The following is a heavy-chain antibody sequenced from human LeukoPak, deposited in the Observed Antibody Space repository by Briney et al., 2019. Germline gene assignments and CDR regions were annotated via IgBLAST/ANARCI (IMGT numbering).Heavy chain of an antibody. CDR3: VRVAPPLAMITIVDY. CDR2: LYTGGST. D-gene: IGHD3-16*01. V-gene: IGHV3-53*01. Sequence: ETLSLTCTVSGGSISSGSHHWGWFRQSPGKGLEWVSVLYTGGSTHYADSVKGRFTISRDISKNTVYLQMNSLRAEDTAVYYCVRVAPPLAMITIVDYWGQGTPVTVSS. J-gene: IGHJ4*02. CDR1: GGSISSGSHH.